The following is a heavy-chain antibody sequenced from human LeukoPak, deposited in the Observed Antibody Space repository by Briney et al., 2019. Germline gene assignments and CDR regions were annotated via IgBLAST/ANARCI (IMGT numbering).Heavy chain of an antibody. CDR1: GGTFSSYT. J-gene: IGHJ4*02. CDR3: AREQDTAMGPYFDY. D-gene: IGHD5-18*01. CDR2: IIPIFGTE. Sequence: SVKVSCKASGGTFSSYTISWVRQAPGQGLEWMGGIIPIFGTENYAQKFQGRVTITTDESTSTAYMELSSLRSEDTAVYYCAREQDTAMGPYFDYWGQGTLVTVSS. V-gene: IGHV1-69*05.